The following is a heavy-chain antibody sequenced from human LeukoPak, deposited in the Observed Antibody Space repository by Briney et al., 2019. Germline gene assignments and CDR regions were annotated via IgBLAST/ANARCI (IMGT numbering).Heavy chain of an antibody. CDR2: KSYDGSNK. CDR1: GFTFSSYA. J-gene: IGHJ4*02. CDR3: ARDHVPATAIRVAYFDH. Sequence: GRSLRLSCAASGFTFSSYAMHWVRQGPGKGLEWVAVKSYDGSNKYYADSVKGRFTISRDNSKNTLYLQMNSLRAEDTAVYYCARDHVPATAIRVAYFDHWGQGTLVTVSS. V-gene: IGHV3-30-3*01. D-gene: IGHD2-2*02.